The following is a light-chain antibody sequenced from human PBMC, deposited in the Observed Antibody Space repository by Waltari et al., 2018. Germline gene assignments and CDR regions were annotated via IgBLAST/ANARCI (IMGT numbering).Light chain of an antibody. V-gene: IGLV3-1*01. J-gene: IGLJ2*01. CDR1: KLGDKY. CDR2: QDS. Sequence: SYELTQPPSVSVSPGPTANITCAGDKLGDKYACWYQQKPGQSPVLVIYQDSKRPSGIPERFSGSNSGNTATLTISGTQAMDEADYYCQAWDSFGGGTKLTVL. CDR3: QAWDS.